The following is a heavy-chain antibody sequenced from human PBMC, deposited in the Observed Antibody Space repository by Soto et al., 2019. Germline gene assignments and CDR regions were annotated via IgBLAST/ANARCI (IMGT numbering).Heavy chain of an antibody. V-gene: IGHV2-5*01. CDR1: GFSLSTSGVG. CDR2: IYWNDDK. D-gene: IGHD6-6*01. Sequence: QITLKESGPTLVKPTQTLTLTCTFSGFSLSTSGVGVGWIRQPPGKALEWLALIYWNDDKRYSPSLKSRLTIPKDTSKNQVVLTMTNMDPVDTATYYCAHSRARVYHLVGWFDPWVQGTLVTVSS. J-gene: IGHJ5*02. CDR3: AHSRARVYHLVGWFDP.